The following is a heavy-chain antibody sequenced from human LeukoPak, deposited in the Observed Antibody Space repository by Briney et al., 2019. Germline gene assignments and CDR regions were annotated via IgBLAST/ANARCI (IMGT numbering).Heavy chain of an antibody. CDR1: GFTFSSYS. CDR3: ARSGLLRFLEWQD. CDR2: ISSSSTI. V-gene: IGHV3-48*02. D-gene: IGHD3-3*01. Sequence: PGGSLRLSCAASGFTFSSYSMNWVRQAPGKGLEWISYISSSSTIYYADSVKGRFTISRDNAKNSLYLQMNSLRDEDTAVYYCARSGLLRFLEWQDWGQGTLVTVSS. J-gene: IGHJ4*02.